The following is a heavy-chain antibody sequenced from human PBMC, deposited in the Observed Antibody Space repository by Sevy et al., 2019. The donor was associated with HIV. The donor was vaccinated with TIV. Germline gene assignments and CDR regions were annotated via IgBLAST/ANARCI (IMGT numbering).Heavy chain of an antibody. Sequence: GGSLRLSCAASGFTFSSYAMSWVRQAPGKGLEWVAIISHDEIHKDFADSVRGRFSISRDTSKNTIYLQMNSLRPEDTAVYYCARDLPHLLPWELSRGSDFWGQGTLVTVSS. J-gene: IGHJ4*02. D-gene: IGHD3-16*01. CDR3: ARDLPHLLPWELSRGSDF. V-gene: IGHV3-30*04. CDR2: ISHDEIHK. CDR1: GFTFSSYA.